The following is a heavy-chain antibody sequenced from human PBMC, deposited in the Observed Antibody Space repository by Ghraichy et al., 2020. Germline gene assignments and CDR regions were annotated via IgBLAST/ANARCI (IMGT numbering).Heavy chain of an antibody. CDR2: IYSGGNT. CDR1: GFTVSNNY. Sequence: GESLRLSCAASGFTVSNNYMSWVRQAPGKGLQWVSLIYSGGNTYYADSVKGRFTISRDNSKNTLYLQMNSLRVEDTAVYYCVVRWSWGQGTLVTVSS. J-gene: IGHJ5*02. D-gene: IGHD4-23*01. V-gene: IGHV3-53*01. CDR3: VVRWS.